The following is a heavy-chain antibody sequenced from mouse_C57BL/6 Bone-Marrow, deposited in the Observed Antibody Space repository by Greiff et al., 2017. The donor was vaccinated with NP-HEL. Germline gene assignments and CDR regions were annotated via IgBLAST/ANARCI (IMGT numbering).Heavy chain of an antibody. CDR2: ISSGGSYT. Sequence: EVQLVESGGDLVKPGGSLKLSCAASGFTFSSYGMSWVRQTPDKRLEWVATISSGGSYTYYPDSVKGRFTISRDNAKNTLYLQMSSLKSEDTAMYYCAKPFYYYAMDYWGQGTSVTVSS. V-gene: IGHV5-6*01. J-gene: IGHJ4*01. CDR3: AKPFYYYAMDY. CDR1: GFTFSSYG.